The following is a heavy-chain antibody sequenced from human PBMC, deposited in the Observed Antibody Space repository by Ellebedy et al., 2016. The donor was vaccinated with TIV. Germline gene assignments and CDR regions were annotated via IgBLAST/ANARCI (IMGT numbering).Heavy chain of an antibody. V-gene: IGHV6-1*01. J-gene: IGHJ3*02. CDR2: TYYRSKWYN. D-gene: IGHD6-19*01. Sequence: SQTLSLTCAISGDSVSSNSAAWNWLRQSPSRGLEWLGRTYYRSKWYNDYAVSVKSRITINLDTSKNQFSLQLNSVTPEDTAVYYCAREAVAVPYDAFDIWGQGTMVTVSS. CDR1: GDSVSSNSAA. CDR3: AREAVAVPYDAFDI.